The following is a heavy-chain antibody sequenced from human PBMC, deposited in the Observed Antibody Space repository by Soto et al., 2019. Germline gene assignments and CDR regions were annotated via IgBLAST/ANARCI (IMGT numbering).Heavy chain of an antibody. Sequence: GGSLRLSCAASGFTFSGSSMHWVRQASGKGLEWVGRIRGKTDTYATAYAAPVRGRFTISRDDSKNTAYLQMNSLKTEDTAVYFCTKRIGAYAMDVWGQGTTVTVSS. CDR2: IRGKTDTYAT. D-gene: IGHD6-13*01. V-gene: IGHV3-73*01. CDR3: TKRIGAYAMDV. J-gene: IGHJ6*02. CDR1: GFTFSGSS.